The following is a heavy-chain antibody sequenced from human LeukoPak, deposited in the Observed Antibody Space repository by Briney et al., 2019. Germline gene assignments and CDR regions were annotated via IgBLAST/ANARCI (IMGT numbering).Heavy chain of an antibody. CDR2: INTNTGNP. CDR1: GYTFTNYA. CDR3: ARVEVPTVTPKDWFDP. V-gene: IGHV7-4-1*02. Sequence: ASVKVSCKASGYTFTNYAINWVRQAPRQGLEWMGWINTNTGNPTYAQGFTGRFVFSLDTSVSTAYLQIISLKAADTAVYYCARVEVPTVTPKDWFDPWGQGTLVTVSS. D-gene: IGHD4-17*01. J-gene: IGHJ5*02.